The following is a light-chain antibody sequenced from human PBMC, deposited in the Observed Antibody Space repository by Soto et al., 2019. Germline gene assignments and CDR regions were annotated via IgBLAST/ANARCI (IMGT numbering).Light chain of an antibody. CDR3: CSYTSLSTVV. CDR2: AVS. CDR1: SSDVGGYNH. V-gene: IGLV2-14*01. Sequence: QSALTQPASVSGSPGQSITISCTGTSSDVGGYNHVSWYQHSPGKAPKLILFAVSDRPSGVSHRVSGSKSGNTASLTISGLQAEDEADYYFCSYTSLSTVVFGGGTKLTVL. J-gene: IGLJ2*01.